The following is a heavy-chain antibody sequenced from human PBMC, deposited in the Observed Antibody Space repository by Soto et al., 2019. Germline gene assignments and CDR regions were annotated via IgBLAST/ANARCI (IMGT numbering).Heavy chain of an antibody. CDR3: ARSYFLAVAGAIDY. V-gene: IGHV1-18*04. D-gene: IGHD6-19*01. CDR1: GYTFTSYG. Sequence: EASVKVSCKASGYTFTSYGISWVRQAPGQGLEWMGWISAYNGNTNYAQKLQGRVTMTTDTSTSTAYMELRSLRSDDTAVYYCARSYFLAVAGAIDYWGQGTLVTVSS. CDR2: ISAYNGNT. J-gene: IGHJ4*02.